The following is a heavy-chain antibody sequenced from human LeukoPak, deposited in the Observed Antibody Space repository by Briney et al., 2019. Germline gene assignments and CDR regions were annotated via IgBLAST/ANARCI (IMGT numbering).Heavy chain of an antibody. CDR1: GGSFSGYY. D-gene: IGHD6-19*01. Sequence: SETLSLTCAVYGGSFSGYYWSWIRQSPGKGLEWIGSIYYSGTTYYNPSLKSRVTIFVDTSKNQFSLKLSSVTAADTAVYYCARHVGSSGWYYWFDPWGQGTLVTASS. V-gene: IGHV4-34*01. CDR2: IYYSGTT. CDR3: ARHVGSSGWYYWFDP. J-gene: IGHJ5*02.